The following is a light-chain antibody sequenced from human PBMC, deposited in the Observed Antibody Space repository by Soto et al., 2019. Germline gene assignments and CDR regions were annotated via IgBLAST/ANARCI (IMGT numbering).Light chain of an antibody. J-gene: IGKJ2*01. V-gene: IGKV3-20*01. CDR3: HQYGSSPPYT. Sequence: EIVLTQSPGTLSLSPGERATLSCRASQSVSSSYLAWYQQKPGQAPRLLIYGASSRATGIPDRFSGSGSRTDFSLTISRLEPDDFAVYYCHQYGSSPPYTFGQRTKLDI. CDR2: GAS. CDR1: QSVSSSY.